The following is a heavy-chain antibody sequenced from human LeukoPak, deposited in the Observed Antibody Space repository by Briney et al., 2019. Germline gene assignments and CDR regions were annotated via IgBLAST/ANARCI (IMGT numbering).Heavy chain of an antibody. CDR2: INPNSGGT. J-gene: IGHJ4*02. Sequence: ASVKVSCKASGYTFTGYYMHWVRQAPGQGPEWMGRINPNSGGTNYAQKFQGRVTMTRDTSISTAYMELSRLRSDDTAVYYCARAVVYYDSSGYYFDYWGQGTLVTVSS. CDR1: GYTFTGYY. V-gene: IGHV1-2*06. CDR3: ARAVVYYDSSGYYFDY. D-gene: IGHD3-22*01.